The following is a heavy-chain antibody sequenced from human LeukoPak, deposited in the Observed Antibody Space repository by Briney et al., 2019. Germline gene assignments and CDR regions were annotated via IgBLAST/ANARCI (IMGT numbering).Heavy chain of an antibody. CDR1: GYTFTSYG. CDR2: ISAYNGNT. D-gene: IGHD5-24*01. V-gene: IGHV1-18*01. J-gene: IGHJ4*02. CDR3: ARGQRDFDY. Sequence: ASVTVSCKASGYTFTSYGISWVRQAPGQGLEWMGWISAYNGNTNSAQKLQGRATMTTNTSTSTAYMELRSLRCDDTAVYSCARGQRDFDYWGQGTLVTVSS.